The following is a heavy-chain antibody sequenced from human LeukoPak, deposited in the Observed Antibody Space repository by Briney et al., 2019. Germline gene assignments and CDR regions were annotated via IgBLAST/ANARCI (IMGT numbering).Heavy chain of an antibody. J-gene: IGHJ4*02. D-gene: IGHD3-22*01. CDR1: GGTFSSYA. CDR2: IIPIFGTA. Sequence: GASVKLSCKASGGTFSSYAISWVRQAPGQGLEWMGGIIPIFGTANYAQKFQGRVTITADKSTSTAYVELSSLRSEDTAVYYCARGVRYYDSSGTPFDYWGQGTLVTVSS. CDR3: ARGVRYYDSSGTPFDY. V-gene: IGHV1-69*06.